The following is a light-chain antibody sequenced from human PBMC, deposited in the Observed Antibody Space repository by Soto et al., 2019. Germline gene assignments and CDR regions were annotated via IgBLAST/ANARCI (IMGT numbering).Light chain of an antibody. V-gene: IGLV1-40*01. J-gene: IGLJ3*02. CDR3: QSYDSSLSGSWV. CDR1: SFNIGAGYE. CDR2: GNS. Sequence: QLVLTQPPSVSGAPGQRVTISCTGSSFNIGAGYEVHWYQQLPGTAPKLLIYGNSIRPSGVPDRFSGSKSGTSASLAITGLQAEDEADYYCQSYDSSLSGSWVFGGGTKLTVL.